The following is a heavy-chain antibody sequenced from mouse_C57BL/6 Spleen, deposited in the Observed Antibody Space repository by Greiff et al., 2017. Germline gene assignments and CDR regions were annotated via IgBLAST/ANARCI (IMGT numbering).Heavy chain of an antibody. V-gene: IGHV1-52*01. J-gene: IGHJ2*01. CDR1: GYTFTSYW. Sequence: QVQLQQPGAELVRPGSSVKLSCKASGYTFTSYWMHWVKQRPIQGLEWIGNIDPSDSETHYNQKFKDKATLTVDKSSSTAYMQLSSLTSEDSAVYYCARSTGNYGSSLDYWGQGTTLTVSS. CDR2: IDPSDSET. D-gene: IGHD1-1*01. CDR3: ARSTGNYGSSLDY.